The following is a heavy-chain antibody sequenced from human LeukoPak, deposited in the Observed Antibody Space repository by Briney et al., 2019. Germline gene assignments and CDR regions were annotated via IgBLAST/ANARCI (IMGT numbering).Heavy chain of an antibody. CDR3: AKEATITAYNFDY. Sequence: GGSLRLSCAASGFTFSRFWMSWVRQAPGKGLEWVANIKQDGSEIHYVDSVKGRFTISRDNAKNSVYLQMNSLRAEDTAIYYCAKEATITAYNFDYWGQGTLVTVSS. J-gene: IGHJ4*02. CDR1: GFTFSRFW. D-gene: IGHD5-24*01. V-gene: IGHV3-7*01. CDR2: IKQDGSEI.